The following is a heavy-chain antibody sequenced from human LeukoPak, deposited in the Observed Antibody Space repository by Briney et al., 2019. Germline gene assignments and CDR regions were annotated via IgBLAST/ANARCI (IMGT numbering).Heavy chain of an antibody. CDR2: NYPGDSEN. Sequence: GESLKISCKGSGSSFTSYWIGWVRPMAGKGGEWMGINYPGDSENRYSPSFQAPVTISADTSITTAYLQWSSLKASDTAMYYCATNSRTPFGVVTYYFDYWGQGTLVTVSS. J-gene: IGHJ4*02. V-gene: IGHV5-51*01. D-gene: IGHD3-3*01. CDR1: GSSFTSYW. CDR3: ATNSRTPFGVVTYYFDY.